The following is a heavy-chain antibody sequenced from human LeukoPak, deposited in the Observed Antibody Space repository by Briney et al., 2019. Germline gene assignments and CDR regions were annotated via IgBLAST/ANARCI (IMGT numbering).Heavy chain of an antibody. CDR3: ASGPKAYYDSSGKYNWFDP. CDR2: IYTSGST. V-gene: IGHV4-61*02. Sequence: SETLSLTCSVSGGSISSGSYYWSWIRQPAGKGLEWIGRIYTSGSTNYNPSLKSRVTISVDTSKNQFSLKLSSVTAAGTAVYYCASGPKAYYDSSGKYNWFDPWGQGTLVTVSS. CDR1: GGSISSGSYY. D-gene: IGHD3-22*01. J-gene: IGHJ5*02.